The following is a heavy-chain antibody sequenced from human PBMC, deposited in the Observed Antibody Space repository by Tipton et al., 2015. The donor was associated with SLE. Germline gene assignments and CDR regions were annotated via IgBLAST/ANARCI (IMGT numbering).Heavy chain of an antibody. D-gene: IGHD2-8*02. Sequence: QLVQSGGGVVQPGRSLRLSCTASGFPFSSYPVHWVRQAPGKGLEWAAVMSFDGRNKNYVDSVKGRFTISRDTSKNTLYLQMNSLRPEDTALYYCAREGYWGFDYWGQGTLVTVSS. CDR2: MSFDGRNK. CDR3: AREGYWGFDY. J-gene: IGHJ4*02. CDR1: GFPFSSYP. V-gene: IGHV3-30*03.